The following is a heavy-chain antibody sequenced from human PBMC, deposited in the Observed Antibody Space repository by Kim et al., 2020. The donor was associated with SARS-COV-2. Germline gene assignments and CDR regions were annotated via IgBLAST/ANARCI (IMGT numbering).Heavy chain of an antibody. J-gene: IGHJ3*01. CDR3: SRSYGDQAFDV. CDR1: GYTFTTSW. V-gene: IGHV5-51*01. CDR2: IYPGDSVT. D-gene: IGHD4-17*01. Sequence: GESLKISCKGSGYTFTTSWIAWVRQMPGKGLEYMGIIYPGDSVTIYNQSFEGQVTISDDKSISTVFLHWGSLKASDTAMYYCSRSYGDQAFDVWGQWTM.